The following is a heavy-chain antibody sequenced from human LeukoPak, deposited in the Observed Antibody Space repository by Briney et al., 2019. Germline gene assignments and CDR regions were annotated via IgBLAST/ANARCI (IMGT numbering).Heavy chain of an antibody. V-gene: IGHV1-2*02. D-gene: IGHD6-13*01. J-gene: IGHJ6*02. CDR2: INPNSGGT. Sequence: ASVNVSYQPSRYTFTRYYMHWVRQAPGQGLEWMGWINPNSGGTNYAQKFQGRVTMTRDTSISTAYMELSRLRSDDTAVYYCARARSSWSSPDYYYYGMDVWGQGTTVTVSS. CDR1: RYTFTRYY. CDR3: ARARSSWSSPDYYYYGMDV.